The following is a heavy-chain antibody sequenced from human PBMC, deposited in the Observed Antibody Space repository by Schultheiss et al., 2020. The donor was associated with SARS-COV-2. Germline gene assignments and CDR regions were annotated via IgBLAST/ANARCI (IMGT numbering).Heavy chain of an antibody. CDR3: ARRVTTYVLNWYFDL. CDR2: IYTSGST. V-gene: IGHV4-61*02. D-gene: IGHD4-11*01. Sequence: SETLSLTCTVSGGSISSGGYYWSWIRQPAGKGLEWIGRIYTSGSTNYNPSLKSRVTMSVDTSKNQFSLKLSSVTAADTAVYYCARRVTTYVLNWYFDLWGRGTLVTVSS. CDR1: GGSISSGGYY. J-gene: IGHJ2*01.